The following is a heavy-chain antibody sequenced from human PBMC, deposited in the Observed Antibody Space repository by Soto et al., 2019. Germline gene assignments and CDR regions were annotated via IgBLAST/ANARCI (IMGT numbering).Heavy chain of an antibody. CDR2: IYPGDSDT. CDR3: ATLEYSSSSGFDY. J-gene: IGHJ4*02. Sequence: GESLKISCNGSGYSFTSYWIGWVRQMPGKGLEWMGIIYPGDSDTRYSPSFQGQVTISADKSISTAYLQWSSLKASDTAMYYCATLEYSSSSGFDYWGQGTLVTVSS. D-gene: IGHD6-6*01. CDR1: GYSFTSYW. V-gene: IGHV5-51*01.